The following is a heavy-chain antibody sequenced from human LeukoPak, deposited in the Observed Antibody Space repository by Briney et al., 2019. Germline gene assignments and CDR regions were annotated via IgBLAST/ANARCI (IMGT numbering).Heavy chain of an antibody. D-gene: IGHD2-15*01. CDR3: ARAGCSGGSCYFIDYFDY. CDR2: IKQDGSEK. Sequence: GGSLRLSCAASGFTFSDYWMSWVRQAPGKGLEWVANIKQDGSEKNYVDSVKGRFTISRDNTKNSLYLQMNSLRVEDTAVYYCARAGCSGGSCYFIDYFDYWGQGTLVTVSS. CDR1: GFTFSDYW. V-gene: IGHV3-7*01. J-gene: IGHJ4*02.